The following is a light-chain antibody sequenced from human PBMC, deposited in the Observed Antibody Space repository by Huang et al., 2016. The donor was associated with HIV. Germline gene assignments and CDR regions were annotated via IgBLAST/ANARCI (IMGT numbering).Light chain of an antibody. CDR3: QQLHTYPIT. CDR2: GAS. CDR1: QDIGTS. J-gene: IGKJ5*01. V-gene: IGKV1-13*02. Sequence: QLTQSPPSLSASVGDTIIISCRASQDIGTSLAWYQQKTGRAPKLLISGASTLQTGVPSRVSGDSAGTFFTLFSTGLQPEDFATYYCQQLHTYPITFGQGTRLDMK.